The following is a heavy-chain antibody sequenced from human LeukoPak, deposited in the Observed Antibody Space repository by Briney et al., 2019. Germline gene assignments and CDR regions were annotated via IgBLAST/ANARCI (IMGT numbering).Heavy chain of an antibody. CDR2: INHSGST. Sequence: SETLSLTCAVYGGSFSGYYWSWIRQPPGKGLEWIGEINHSGSTNYNPSLKSRVTISVDTSKNQFSLKLSSATAADTAVYYCARGGYCSRTSCSRGYYGMDVWGQGTTVTVSS. J-gene: IGHJ6*02. CDR3: ARGGYCSRTSCSRGYYGMDV. V-gene: IGHV4-34*01. CDR1: GGSFSGYY. D-gene: IGHD2-2*01.